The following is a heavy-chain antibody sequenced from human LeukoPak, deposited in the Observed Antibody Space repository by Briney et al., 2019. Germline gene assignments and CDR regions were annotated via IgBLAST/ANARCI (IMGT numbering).Heavy chain of an antibody. V-gene: IGHV1-2*02. CDR3: ARWSAATVTYYYGMDV. Sequence: ASVKVSCKASGYTFTGYYMHRVRQAPGQGLEWMGWINPNSGGTNYAQKFQGRVTMTRDTSISTAYMELSRLRSDDTAVYYCARWSAATVTYYYGMDVWGQGTTVTVSS. D-gene: IGHD4-17*01. CDR2: INPNSGGT. CDR1: GYTFTGYY. J-gene: IGHJ6*02.